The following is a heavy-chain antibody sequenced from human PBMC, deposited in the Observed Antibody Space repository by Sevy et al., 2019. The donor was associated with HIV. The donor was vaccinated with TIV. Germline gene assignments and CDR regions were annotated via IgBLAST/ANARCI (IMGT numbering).Heavy chain of an antibody. Sequence: GGSLRLSCAASGFTFSDYYMSWIRQAPGKGLEWVSYISSSSSYTNYADSVKGRFTISRDNAKNSLYLQMNSLRAEDTAVYYCAAFLYGSGSYYPGFDYWGLGTLVTVSS. CDR1: GFTFSDYY. D-gene: IGHD3-10*01. CDR3: AAFLYGSGSYYPGFDY. J-gene: IGHJ4*02. CDR2: ISSSSSYT. V-gene: IGHV3-11*06.